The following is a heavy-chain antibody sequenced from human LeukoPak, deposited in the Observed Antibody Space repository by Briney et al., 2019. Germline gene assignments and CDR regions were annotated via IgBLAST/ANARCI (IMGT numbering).Heavy chain of an antibody. V-gene: IGHV1-69*13. CDR1: GYTFTGYY. D-gene: IGHD6-13*01. Sequence: SVKVSCKASGYTFTGYYMHWVRQAPGQGLEWMGWIIPIFGTANYAQEFEGRVTITADESTSTAYMELSSQRSEDTAVYYCARTTEAHSWQTRYYSYYMDVWGKGTTVTVSS. CDR2: IIPIFGTA. CDR3: ARTTEAHSWQTRYYSYYMDV. J-gene: IGHJ6*03.